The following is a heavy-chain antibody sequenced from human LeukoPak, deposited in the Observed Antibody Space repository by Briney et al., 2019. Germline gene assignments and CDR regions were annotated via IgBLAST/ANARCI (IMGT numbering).Heavy chain of an antibody. V-gene: IGHV4-34*01. J-gene: IGHJ4*02. CDR2: INHSGST. D-gene: IGHD3-22*01. CDR3: ARDHDSSGYGNF. CDR1: GGSFSGYY. Sequence: SETLSLTCAVYGGSFSGYYWSWIRQPPGKGLEWIGEINHSGSTNYNPSLKSRVTISVDTSKNQFSLKLSSVTAADTAVYYCARDHDSSGYGNFWGQGTLVTVSS.